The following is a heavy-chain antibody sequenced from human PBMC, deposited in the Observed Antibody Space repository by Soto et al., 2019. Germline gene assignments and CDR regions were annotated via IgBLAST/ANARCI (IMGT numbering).Heavy chain of an antibody. D-gene: IGHD3-16*01. V-gene: IGHV3-30*19. CDR2: TSYDGSDK. CDR1: GFTFRSYV. Sequence: QVQLVESGGGVVQPGTSLRVSCVGSGFTFRSYVIHWVRQAPGKGLGWVALTSYDGSDKSYGDSVRGRFTISRDNSRNTVHLQRDSLRLGDTALYYCARWGTTGGLDVWGQGTLVSVSS. CDR3: ARWGTTGGLDV. J-gene: IGHJ1*01.